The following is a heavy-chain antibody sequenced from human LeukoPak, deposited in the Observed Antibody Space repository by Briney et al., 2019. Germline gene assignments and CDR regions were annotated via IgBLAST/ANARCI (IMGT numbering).Heavy chain of an antibody. V-gene: IGHV3-30*04. J-gene: IGHJ6*02. D-gene: IGHD3-3*01. CDR2: ISYDGNNK. CDR1: GFTFRSYA. Sequence: GGSLRLSCAASGFTFRSYAMHWLRQAPGKGLEWLAVISYDGNNKYYADSVKGRFTISRDNSKNTLYLQMNSLTTEDTAVYYCANSDHSFGYNYYGMDVWGQGTTVTVSS. CDR3: ANSDHSFGYNYYGMDV.